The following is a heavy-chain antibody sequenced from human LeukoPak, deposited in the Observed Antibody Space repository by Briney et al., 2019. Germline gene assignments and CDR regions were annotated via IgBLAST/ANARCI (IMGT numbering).Heavy chain of an antibody. CDR1: GGSISSYY. Sequence: PSETLSLTCTVSGGSISSYYWSWIRQPPGKGLEWIGYIYYSGSTNYNPSLKSRVTISVDTSKNQFSLKLSSVTAADTAVYYCARAGFILSMVRGAVYYYHGMDVWGQGTTVTVSS. CDR2: IYYSGST. D-gene: IGHD3-10*01. V-gene: IGHV4-59*01. J-gene: IGHJ6*02. CDR3: ARAGFILSMVRGAVYYYHGMDV.